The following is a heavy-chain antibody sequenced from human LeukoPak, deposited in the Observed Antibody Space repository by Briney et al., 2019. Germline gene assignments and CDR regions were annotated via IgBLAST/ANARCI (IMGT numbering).Heavy chain of an antibody. CDR3: ARGIRKNYDFWSGQSVF. J-gene: IGHJ4*02. CDR1: GFTFSSYW. CDR2: IKQDGSEK. Sequence: GASLRLSCAASGFTFSSYWMSWVRQAPGKGLEWVANIKQDGSEKYYVDSVKGRFTISRDNAKNSLYLQMNSLRAEDTAVYYCARGIRKNYDFWSGQSVFWGQGTLVTVSS. D-gene: IGHD3-3*01. V-gene: IGHV3-7*01.